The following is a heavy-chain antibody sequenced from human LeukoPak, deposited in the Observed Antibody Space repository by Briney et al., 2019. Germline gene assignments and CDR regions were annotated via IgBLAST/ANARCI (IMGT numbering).Heavy chain of an antibody. Sequence: PGGSLRLSCAASGFTFSSYWMHWVRQAPGKGLVWVSRINSDGSSTSYADSVKGRFTISRDNAKNTLYLQVNSLRAEDTAVYYCARGFKYGGNSNMDYWGQGTLVTVSS. CDR1: GFTFSSYW. CDR3: ARGFKYGGNSNMDY. J-gene: IGHJ4*02. CDR2: INSDGSST. D-gene: IGHD4-23*01. V-gene: IGHV3-74*01.